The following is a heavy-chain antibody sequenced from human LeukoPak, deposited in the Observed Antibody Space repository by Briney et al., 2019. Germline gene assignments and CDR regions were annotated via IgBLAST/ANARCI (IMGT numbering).Heavy chain of an antibody. CDR2: IYSDVRT. CDR3: ARGLFLSGYLDAFDI. V-gene: IGHV3-53*01. Sequence: GGSLRLSCAASGLTVTKKYMTWVRHPAGKGLEWVSLIYSDVRTYYADSLKGRCTISTDGSKNTLYLQMNSLRVEDTAVYYCARGLFLSGYLDAFDIWGQGKVVTVSS. J-gene: IGHJ3*02. D-gene: IGHD3-22*01. CDR1: GLTVTKKY.